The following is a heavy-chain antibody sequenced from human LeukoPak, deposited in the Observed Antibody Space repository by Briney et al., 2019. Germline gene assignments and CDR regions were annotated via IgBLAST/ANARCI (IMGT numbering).Heavy chain of an antibody. J-gene: IGHJ6*03. CDR3: ARGVPWLGYYYYYYMDV. V-gene: IGHV3-21*01. CDR2: ISSSSSYI. CDR1: GFTLSSYS. Sequence: GGSLRLSCAASGFTLSSYSMNWVRQAPGKGLEWVSSISSSSSYIYYADSVKGRFTISRDNSKNTLYLQMNSLRAEDTAVYYCARGVPWLGYYYYYYMDVWGKGTTVTVSS. D-gene: IGHD6-19*01.